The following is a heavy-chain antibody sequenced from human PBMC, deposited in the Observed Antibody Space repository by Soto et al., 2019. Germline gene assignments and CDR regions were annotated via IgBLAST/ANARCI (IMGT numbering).Heavy chain of an antibody. CDR3: ARDRGVGTPDSFDI. V-gene: IGHV3-48*02. D-gene: IGHD3-3*01. Sequence: VGSLRLSCAASGFIFSSYNLNWVRQAAGKGLGWVSYISSSGNTIYYSDSVKGRFTFSRDNGKNSLFLQMNSLREEDTAVYYCARDRGVGTPDSFDIWGQGTMVTVSS. CDR2: ISSSGNTI. J-gene: IGHJ3*02. CDR1: GFIFSSYN.